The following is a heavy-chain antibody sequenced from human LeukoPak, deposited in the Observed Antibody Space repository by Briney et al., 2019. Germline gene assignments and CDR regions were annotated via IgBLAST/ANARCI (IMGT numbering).Heavy chain of an antibody. V-gene: IGHV5-51*01. CDR1: GYSFTTYW. J-gene: IGHJ4*02. CDR3: ARLGTAPFDI. CDR2: IYPGGSDT. Sequence: GESLEISCKGSGYSFTTYWIGWVRQMPGKGLEWMGIIYPGGSDTRYSPSFQGQVTISADKSIRTAYLQWSSLKASDTAMYYCARLGTAPFDIWGQGTLVTVSS. D-gene: IGHD1-1*01.